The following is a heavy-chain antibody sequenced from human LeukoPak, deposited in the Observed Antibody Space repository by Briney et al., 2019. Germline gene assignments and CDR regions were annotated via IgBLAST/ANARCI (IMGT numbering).Heavy chain of an antibody. Sequence: SETLSLTCAVYGGSFSGYYWSWIRQPPGKGLEWIGEINHSGSTNYNPSLKSRVTISVDTSKNQFPLKLSSVTAADTAVYYCARGATVGATTFDYWGQGTLVTVSS. CDR1: GGSFSGYY. CDR3: ARGATVGATTFDY. J-gene: IGHJ4*02. V-gene: IGHV4-34*01. D-gene: IGHD1-26*01. CDR2: INHSGST.